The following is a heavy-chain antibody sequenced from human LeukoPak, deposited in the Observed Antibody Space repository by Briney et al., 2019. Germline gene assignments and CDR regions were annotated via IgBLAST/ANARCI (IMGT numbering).Heavy chain of an antibody. CDR3: ARHSYSNYVYFDY. CDR1: GGSISSYY. D-gene: IGHD4-11*01. J-gene: IGHJ4*02. Sequence: SETLSLTCTVSGGSISSYYWSWIRQPPGKGLEWIGYIYYSGSTNYNPSLKSRVTISVDTSKNQFSLELSSVTAADTAVYYCARHSYSNYVYFDYWGQGTLVTVSS. V-gene: IGHV4-59*08. CDR2: IYYSGST.